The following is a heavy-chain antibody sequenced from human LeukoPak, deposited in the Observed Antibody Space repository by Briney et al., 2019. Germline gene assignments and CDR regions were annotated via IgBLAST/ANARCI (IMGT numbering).Heavy chain of an antibody. CDR1: GFTFSRYP. J-gene: IGHJ6*02. Sequence: TGGSLRLSCAASGFTFSRYPMHWVRQAPGKGLEWVAVISYDGSDKYYADSVKGRFTISRDNSKNTLYLQMNSLRAEDTAVYYCARGGIMDVWGQGTTVTVSS. D-gene: IGHD1-14*01. V-gene: IGHV3-30-3*01. CDR3: ARGGIMDV. CDR2: ISYDGSDK.